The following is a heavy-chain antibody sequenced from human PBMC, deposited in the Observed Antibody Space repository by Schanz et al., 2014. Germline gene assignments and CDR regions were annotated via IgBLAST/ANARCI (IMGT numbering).Heavy chain of an antibody. V-gene: IGHV3-23*01. CDR3: ARESSNDIVLVPGAVFDH. D-gene: IGHD2-2*01. J-gene: IGHJ4*02. CDR1: GFTFSTHA. Sequence: EMQLLESGGGLIQPGGSLRLSCAASGFTFSTHAMTWVRQIPGKGLEWVSAISASGGSTYYADSVKGRFTISRDNSKNTLYLQMNSLRPEDTAVYYCARESSNDIVLVPGAVFDHWGQGILVTVSS. CDR2: ISASGGST.